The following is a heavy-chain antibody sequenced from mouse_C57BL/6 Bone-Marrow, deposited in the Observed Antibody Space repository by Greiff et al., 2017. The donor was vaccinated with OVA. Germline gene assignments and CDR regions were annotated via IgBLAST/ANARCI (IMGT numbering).Heavy chain of an antibody. D-gene: IGHD1-1*01. J-gene: IGHJ2*01. Sequence: EVKVVESGEGLVKPGGSLKLSCAASGFTFSSYAMSWVRQTPEKRLDWVAYISRGGDYIYYAETVKGRFTISRDNARNTLYLQMSSLKSEDTAMYYCTRGLRGNYWGQGTTLSVSS. CDR1: GFTFSSYA. CDR3: TRGLRGNY. V-gene: IGHV5-9-1*02. CDR2: ISRGGDYI.